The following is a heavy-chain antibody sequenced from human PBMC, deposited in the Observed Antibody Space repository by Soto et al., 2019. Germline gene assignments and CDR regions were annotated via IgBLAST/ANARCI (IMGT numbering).Heavy chain of an antibody. V-gene: IGHV4-4*07. J-gene: IGHJ6*02. Sequence: LSLTCTVPGGSISSYYWSWIRQSAGKGLEWIGLIYNGGNTQYNPSLKSRVTMSADTSKNQFSLRLNSVTAADTAVYYCARDGSDSYGLDVWGQGTTVTVYS. CDR2: IYNGGNT. CDR3: ARDGSDSYGLDV. CDR1: GGSISSYY. D-gene: IGHD3-10*01.